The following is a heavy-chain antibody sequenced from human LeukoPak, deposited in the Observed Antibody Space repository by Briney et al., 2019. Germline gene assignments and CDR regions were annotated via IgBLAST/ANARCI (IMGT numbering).Heavy chain of an antibody. D-gene: IGHD1-7*01. CDR3: ARELELFAFDI. CDR1: GFTFSSYE. Sequence: GGSLRLSCAASGFTFSSYEMNWVRQAPGKGPEWVSYISSSGSTIYYADSVKGRFTISRDNAKNSLYLQMNSLRAEDTAVYYCARELELFAFDIWGQGTMVTVSS. V-gene: IGHV3-48*03. CDR2: ISSSGSTI. J-gene: IGHJ3*02.